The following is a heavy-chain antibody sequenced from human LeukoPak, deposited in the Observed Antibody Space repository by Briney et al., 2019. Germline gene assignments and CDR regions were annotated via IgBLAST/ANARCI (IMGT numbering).Heavy chain of an antibody. CDR1: GYTFTSYY. CDR2: INPSGGST. CDR3: ARDVDSSGYSYYFDY. V-gene: IGHV1-46*01. D-gene: IGHD3-22*01. Sequence: APVKVSCKASGYTFTSYYMHWVRQAPGQGLEWMGIINPSGGSTSYAQKFQGRVTMTRDTSTSTVYMELSSLRSEDTAVYYCARDVDSSGYSYYFDYWGQGTLVTVSS. J-gene: IGHJ4*02.